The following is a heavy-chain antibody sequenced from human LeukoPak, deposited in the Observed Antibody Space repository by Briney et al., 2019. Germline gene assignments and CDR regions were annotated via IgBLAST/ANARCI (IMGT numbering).Heavy chain of an antibody. D-gene: IGHD2-2*01. V-gene: IGHV3-33*08. Sequence: TGGSLRLSCAASGFSFSTFGMHWARRAPGKGPEWVAVIWYDGTNKDYADSVKGRFTISRDNSKNTLYLQMNSLRAEDTAVYYCARDSTRSYYYYMDVWGKGTTVTVSS. CDR1: GFSFSTFG. J-gene: IGHJ6*03. CDR3: ARDSTRSYYYYMDV. CDR2: IWYDGTNK.